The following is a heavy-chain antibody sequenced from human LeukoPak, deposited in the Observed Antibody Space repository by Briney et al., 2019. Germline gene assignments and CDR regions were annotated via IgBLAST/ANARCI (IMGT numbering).Heavy chain of an antibody. CDR1: GFTFSSYA. D-gene: IGHD6-19*01. Sequence: AGSSLRLSCAASGFTFSSYAMHWVRQAPGKGLEWVAVISYDGSNKYYADSVKGRFTISRDNSKNTLYLQMNSLRAEDTAVYYCARDFEPIAVAYWGQGTLVTVSS. CDR2: ISYDGSNK. CDR3: ARDFEPIAVAY. V-gene: IGHV3-30-3*01. J-gene: IGHJ4*02.